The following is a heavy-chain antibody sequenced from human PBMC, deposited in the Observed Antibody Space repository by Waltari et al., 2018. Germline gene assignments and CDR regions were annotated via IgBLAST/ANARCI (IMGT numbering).Heavy chain of an antibody. D-gene: IGHD2-2*01. J-gene: IGHJ6*02. CDR1: GYTFTEYY. V-gene: IGHV1-2*02. Sequence: QVQLVQSGAEVKKPGASVKVSCKASGYTFTEYYIPWVRQAPGQGLEWMGWISPNSGDTKFAQRFQGRVTMTRDTSISTAYMELSRLTSDDTAVYYCARGSRYCTSTTCPSSAFDVWGQGTTVTVSS. CDR3: ARGSRYCTSTTCPSSAFDV. CDR2: ISPNSGDT.